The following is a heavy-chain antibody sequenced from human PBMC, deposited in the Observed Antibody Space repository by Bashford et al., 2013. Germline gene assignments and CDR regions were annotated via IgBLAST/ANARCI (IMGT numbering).Heavy chain of an antibody. V-gene: IGHV4-59*01. CDR3: AREDGAMTRYYDY. CDR2: IYYSGST. CDR1: GGSISSYY. Sequence: SETLSLTCTVSGGSISSYYWSWIRQPPGKGLEWIGYIYYSGSTNYNPSLKSRVTISVDTSKNQFSLKLSSVTAADTAVYYCAREDGAMTRYYDYVGPGNPGHRLL. J-gene: IGHJ4*02.